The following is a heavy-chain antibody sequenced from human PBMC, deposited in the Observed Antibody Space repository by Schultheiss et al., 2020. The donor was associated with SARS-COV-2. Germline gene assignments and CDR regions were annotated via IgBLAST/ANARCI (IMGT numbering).Heavy chain of an antibody. D-gene: IGHD4-17*01. J-gene: IGHJ6*03. CDR1: GFTFSSYA. Sequence: GGSLRLSCAASGFTFSSYAMHWVRQAPGKGLEWVAVISYDGSNKYYADSVKGRFTISRDNSKSTLYLQMNSLRAEDTAVYYCARPPQTVYYYYMDVWGKGTTVTVAS. CDR2: ISYDGSNK. CDR3: ARPPQTVYYYYMDV. V-gene: IGHV3-30-3*01.